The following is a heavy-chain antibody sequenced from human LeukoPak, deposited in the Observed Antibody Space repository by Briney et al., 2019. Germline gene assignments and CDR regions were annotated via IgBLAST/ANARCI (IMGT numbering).Heavy chain of an antibody. CDR2: IYYSGST. D-gene: IGHD3-22*01. CDR1: GDSISSYY. Sequence: PSETLSLTCTVSGDSISSYYWSWIRPPPGKGLEWIGYIYYSGSTNYNPSLKSRVTISVDTSKNHFSLRLSSVTAADTAVYYCARVNYYDSSGTDYWGQGTLVTVSS. J-gene: IGHJ4*02. CDR3: ARVNYYDSSGTDY. V-gene: IGHV4-59*01.